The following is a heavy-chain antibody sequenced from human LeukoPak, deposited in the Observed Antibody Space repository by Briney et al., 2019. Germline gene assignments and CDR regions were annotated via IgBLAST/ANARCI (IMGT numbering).Heavy chain of an antibody. V-gene: IGHV5-51*01. D-gene: IGHD3-10*01. Sequence: GESLKISCKGSGYSFTSYWIGWVRQMPGKGLEWMGIIYPGDSDTRYSPSFQGQVTISADKSISTAYLQWSSLKASDTAMYYCARRVVRGVDLLYFDYWGQGTLVTVSS. CDR3: ARRVVRGVDLLYFDY. CDR2: IYPGDSDT. CDR1: GYSFTSYW. J-gene: IGHJ4*02.